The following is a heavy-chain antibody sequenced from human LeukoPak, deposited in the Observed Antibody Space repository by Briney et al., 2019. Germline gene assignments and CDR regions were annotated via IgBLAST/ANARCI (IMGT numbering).Heavy chain of an antibody. D-gene: IGHD1-1*01. CDR1: GGSITSDSYY. J-gene: IGHJ4*02. Sequence: PSETLSLTCTVSGGSITSDSYYWGWIRQPPGKGLEWIGTIYYSGTTYYNPSLESRVTISVDTSKSQFSLKVSSVTAADTAVYYCARAAIRLRNWNDLFDYWGQGTLVTVSS. CDR2: IYYSGTT. V-gene: IGHV4-39*01. CDR3: ARAAIRLRNWNDLFDY.